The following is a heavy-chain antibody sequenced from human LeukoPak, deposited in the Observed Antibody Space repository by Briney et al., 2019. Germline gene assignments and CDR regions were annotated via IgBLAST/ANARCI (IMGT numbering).Heavy chain of an antibody. CDR2: IYYSGST. CDR3: ARARRGAYFDY. Sequence: SETLSLTCTVSGGSISSSSYYWGWIRQPPGKGLEWIGNIYYSGSTYYNPSLKSRVTIPVDTSKNQFSLKLSSVTAADTAVYYCARARRGAYFDYWGQGTLVTVSS. CDR1: GGSISSSSYY. D-gene: IGHD3-10*01. J-gene: IGHJ4*02. V-gene: IGHV4-39*01.